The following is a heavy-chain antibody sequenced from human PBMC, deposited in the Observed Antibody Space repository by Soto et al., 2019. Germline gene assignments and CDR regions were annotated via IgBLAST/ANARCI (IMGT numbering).Heavy chain of an antibody. CDR2: IIPIFGTA. D-gene: IGHD2-2*01. Sequence: QVQLVQSGAEVKKPGSSVKVSCKASGGTFSSYAISWVRQAPGQGLEWMGGIIPIFGTANYAQKFQGRVRMTADESTSTAYMELSSLRSEDTAVYYCARGGGYCSSTSCYHPYYYYYGMDVWGQGTTVTVSS. CDR3: ARGGGYCSSTSCYHPYYYYYGMDV. J-gene: IGHJ6*02. V-gene: IGHV1-69*01. CDR1: GGTFSSYA.